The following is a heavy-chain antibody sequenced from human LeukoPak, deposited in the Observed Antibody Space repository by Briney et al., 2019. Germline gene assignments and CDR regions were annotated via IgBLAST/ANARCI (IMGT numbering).Heavy chain of an antibody. CDR3: ARGGSPRHFDY. D-gene: IGHD2-15*01. V-gene: IGHV3-7*01. CDR2: IKQGGSEK. J-gene: IGHJ4*02. Sequence: GGSLRPSCEASGFTFSSYWMSWVRQAPGQGLEWVANIKQGGSEKYYVDSVKGRFTISRDNAKNSLYLQMNSLRAEDTAVYYCARGGSPRHFDYWGQGTLVTVSS. CDR1: GFTFSSYW.